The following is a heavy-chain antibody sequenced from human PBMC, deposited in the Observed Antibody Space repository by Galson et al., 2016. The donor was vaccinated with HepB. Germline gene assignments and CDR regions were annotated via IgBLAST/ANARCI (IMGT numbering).Heavy chain of an antibody. CDR1: GFTFNNYG. J-gene: IGHJ6*04. D-gene: IGHD1-26*01. V-gene: IGHV3-23*01. CDR2: ISRSGDGR. Sequence: SLRLSCAASGFTFNNYGTTWVRQAPGKGLEVVSSISRSGDGRDYADSVKGRFTISRDNSKNTLSLQMNSLRVEDTAVYYCVQGSTAPAVWGKGTTVTVSS. CDR3: VQGSTAPAV.